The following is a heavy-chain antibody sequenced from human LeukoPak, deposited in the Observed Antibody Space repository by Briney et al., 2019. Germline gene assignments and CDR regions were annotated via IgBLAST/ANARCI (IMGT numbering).Heavy chain of an antibody. J-gene: IGHJ4*02. Sequence: PGGSLRLSCAASGFTFSSYSMNWVRQAPGKGLEWVSSISSSSSYIYYADSVKGRFTISRDNAKNSLYLQMNSLRAEDTAVYYCARGQLWVNPRAYYFDYWGQGTLVTVSS. V-gene: IGHV3-21*01. CDR1: GFTFSSYS. CDR3: ARGQLWVNPRAYYFDY. CDR2: ISSSSSYI. D-gene: IGHD5-18*01.